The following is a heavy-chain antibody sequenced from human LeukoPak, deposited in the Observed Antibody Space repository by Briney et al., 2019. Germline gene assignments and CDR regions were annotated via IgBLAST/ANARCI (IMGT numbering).Heavy chain of an antibody. Sequence: GGSLRLSCAASGFTFSTYAMSWVRQAPGKGLEWVSAISGSGGSTYYADSVKGRFTISRDNSKNTLYLQMNSLRAEDTAVYYCAKTQDGGRYYYDSSGYTKDYWGQGTLVTVSS. CDR3: AKTQDGGRYYYDSSGYTKDY. J-gene: IGHJ4*02. D-gene: IGHD3-22*01. CDR1: GFTFSTYA. V-gene: IGHV3-23*01. CDR2: ISGSGGST.